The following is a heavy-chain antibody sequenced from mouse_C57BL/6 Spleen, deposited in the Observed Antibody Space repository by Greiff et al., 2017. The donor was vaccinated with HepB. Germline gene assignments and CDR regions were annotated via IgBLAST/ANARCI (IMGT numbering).Heavy chain of an antibody. CDR2: ISSGSSTI. V-gene: IGHV5-17*01. D-gene: IGHD4-1*01. CDR1: GFTFSDYG. Sequence: DVKLVESGGGLVKPGGSLKLSCAASGFTFSDYGMHWVRQAPEKGLEWVAYISSGSSTIYYADTVKARFTISRDNAKNTLFLQMTSLRSEDTAMYYCARDWDDAMDYWGQGTSVTVSS. J-gene: IGHJ4*01. CDR3: ARDWDDAMDY.